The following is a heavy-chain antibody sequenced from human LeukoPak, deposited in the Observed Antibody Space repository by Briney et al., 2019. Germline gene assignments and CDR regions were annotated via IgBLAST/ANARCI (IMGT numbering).Heavy chain of an antibody. CDR3: ARDDYYDSSRLDY. D-gene: IGHD3-22*01. CDR1: GLTVSRHY. CDR2: ISTGGST. V-gene: IGHV3-53*01. Sequence: GGSLRLSCVASGLTVSRHYMTWVRQAPGKGLEWLSVISTGGSTNYEDSVNGRFTISRDNSKNILYLQMNSLRAEDTAVYYCARDDYYDSSRLDYWGQGTLVTVSS. J-gene: IGHJ4*02.